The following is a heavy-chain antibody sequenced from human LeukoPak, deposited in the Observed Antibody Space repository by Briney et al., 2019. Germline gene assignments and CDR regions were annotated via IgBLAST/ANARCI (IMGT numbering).Heavy chain of an antibody. D-gene: IGHD3/OR15-3a*01. Sequence: GGSLRLSCAASGFTFSSCWMSWVRQAPGKGLEWVANIKQDGSEKYYVDSVKGRFTISRDNAKNSLYLQMNSLRAEDTAVYYCAREGYGLYYFDYWGQGTLVTVSS. J-gene: IGHJ4*02. V-gene: IGHV3-7*01. CDR1: GFTFSSCW. CDR3: AREGYGLYYFDY. CDR2: IKQDGSEK.